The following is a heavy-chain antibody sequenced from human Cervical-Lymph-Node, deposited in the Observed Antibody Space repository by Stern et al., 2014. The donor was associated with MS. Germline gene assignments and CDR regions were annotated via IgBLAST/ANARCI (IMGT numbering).Heavy chain of an antibody. Sequence: EDQLVESGGGLVQPGGALRLAWAGSGFTFGHYWRTWVRLAPGTGLEWVASINKDGSEKYYVDSLKGRFTISRDNAKNSLYLQMTSLRADDTAVYYCARKTTAKNWGQGTLVTVSS. D-gene: IGHD4-17*01. V-gene: IGHV3-7*01. CDR1: GFTFGHYW. CDR3: ARKTTAKN. CDR2: INKDGSEK. J-gene: IGHJ4*02.